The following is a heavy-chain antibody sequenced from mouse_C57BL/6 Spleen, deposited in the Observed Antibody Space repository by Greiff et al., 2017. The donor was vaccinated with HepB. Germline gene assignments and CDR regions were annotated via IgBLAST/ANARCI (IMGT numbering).Heavy chain of an antibody. D-gene: IGHD1-1*01. CDR3: ARDYGSSYAMDY. V-gene: IGHV1-53*01. CDR2: INPSNGGT. Sequence: VQLQQSGPELVKPGASVKISCKASGYSFTSYYIHWVKQRPGQGLEWIGNINPSNGGTNYNEKFKSKATLTVDKSSSTAYMQLSSLTSEDSAVYYCARDYGSSYAMDYWGQGTSVTVSS. J-gene: IGHJ4*01. CDR1: GYSFTSYY.